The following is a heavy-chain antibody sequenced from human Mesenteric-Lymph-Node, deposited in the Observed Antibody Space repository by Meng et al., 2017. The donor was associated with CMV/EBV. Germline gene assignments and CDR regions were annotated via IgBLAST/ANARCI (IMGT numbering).Heavy chain of an antibody. V-gene: IGHV3-30*02. D-gene: IGHD3-10*01. CDR3: AKEGEGSGGAFDI. CDR1: GFSFSDYG. J-gene: IGHJ3*02. Sequence: GESLKISCVTSGFSFSDYGVYWVRQAPGKGLEWVAFIRYDGSNKYYADSVKGRFTISRDNSKNTLYLQMNSLRAEDTAVYYCAKEGEGSGGAFDIWGQGTMVTVSS. CDR2: IRYDGSNK.